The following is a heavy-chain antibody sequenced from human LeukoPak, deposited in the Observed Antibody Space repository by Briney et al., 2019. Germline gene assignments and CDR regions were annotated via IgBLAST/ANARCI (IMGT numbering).Heavy chain of an antibody. D-gene: IGHD1-20*01. V-gene: IGHV3-20*04. CDR1: GFTFDDYG. Sequence: GGSLRLSCAASGFTFDDYGMSGVRQVPGKGLELVSDINWNGGSTGYADSVKGRFTISRDNAKNSLYLQMNSLTAEDTALYFCARVKLTGIQDWFDPWGQGTLVTVSS. J-gene: IGHJ5*02. CDR3: ARVKLTGIQDWFDP. CDR2: INWNGGST.